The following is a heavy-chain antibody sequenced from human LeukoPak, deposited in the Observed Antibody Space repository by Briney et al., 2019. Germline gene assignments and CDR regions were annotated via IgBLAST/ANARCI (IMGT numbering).Heavy chain of an antibody. CDR3: ALLPQWDPIDY. J-gene: IGHJ4*02. D-gene: IGHD1-26*01. V-gene: IGHV3-30*03. CDR2: ISYDGSNK. Sequence: GRSLRLSCAASGFTFSSYGMHWVPQAPGKGLEWVAVISYDGSNKYYADSVKGRFTISRDNSKNTLYLQMNSLRAEDTAVYYCALLPQWDPIDYWGQGTLVTVSS. CDR1: GFTFSSYG.